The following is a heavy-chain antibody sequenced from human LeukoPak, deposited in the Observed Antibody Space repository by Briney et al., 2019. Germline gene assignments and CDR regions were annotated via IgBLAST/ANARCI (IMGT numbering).Heavy chain of an antibody. CDR2: IYSGDST. Sequence: PGGSLRLSCAASGFTVSSNYMSWVRQAPGKGLEWVSAIYSGDSTYYADSVKGRFTISRDNSKNTLNLQMNSLRAEDTAVYYCASPGEGYSFYYGMDVWGQGTTVTVSS. D-gene: IGHD5-24*01. V-gene: IGHV3-66*01. CDR1: GFTVSSNY. J-gene: IGHJ6*02. CDR3: ASPGEGYSFYYGMDV.